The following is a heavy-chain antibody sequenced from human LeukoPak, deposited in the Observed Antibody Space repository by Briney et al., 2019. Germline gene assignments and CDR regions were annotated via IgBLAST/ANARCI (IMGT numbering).Heavy chain of an antibody. Sequence: ASVKVSCKASGYTFTSYAIHWVRQAPGQRLEWMAWINAGNGNTKYSQDFQGRVTITRDTSASTAYMELSSLRSEDTAVYYCAKGSGYEHSYYYYYMDVWGKGTTVTISS. CDR3: AKGSGYEHSYYYYYMDV. CDR2: INAGNGNT. J-gene: IGHJ6*03. D-gene: IGHD5-12*01. CDR1: GYTFTSYA. V-gene: IGHV1-3*03.